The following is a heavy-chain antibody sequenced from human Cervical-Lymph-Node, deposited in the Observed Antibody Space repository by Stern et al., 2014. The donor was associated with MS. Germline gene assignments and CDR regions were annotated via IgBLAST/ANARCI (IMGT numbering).Heavy chain of an antibody. J-gene: IGHJ6*02. V-gene: IGHV1-69*09. CDR1: GGTFSNYA. Sequence: QMQLVQSGAEVKKPGSSVKVSCKASGGTFSNYAISWVRQAPGEGLEWMGRIVPIFGITNYELKFQDRVTITADKSTSTAYMDLSSLRSEDTALYFCAKESYYYHSGGSVSYYYYYGMDVWGQGTTVTVYS. CDR3: AKESYYYHSGGSVSYYYYYGMDV. CDR2: IVPIFGIT. D-gene: IGHD3-22*01.